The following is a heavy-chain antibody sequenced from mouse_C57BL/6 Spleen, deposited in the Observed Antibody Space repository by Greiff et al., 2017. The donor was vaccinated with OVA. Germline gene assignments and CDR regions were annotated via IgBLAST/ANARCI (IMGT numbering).Heavy chain of an antibody. D-gene: IGHD1-1*01. V-gene: IGHV3-8*01. CDR3: ARWGTTVVEGNFDY. CDR2: ISYSGST. CDR1: GYSITSDY. J-gene: IGHJ2*01. Sequence: EVKVEESGPGLAKPSQTLSLTCSVTGYSITSDYWNWVRKFPGNKLEYMGYISYSGSTYYNPSHKSRISIIRDTSKNQYYLPLNSVTTEDTATYYCARWGTTVVEGNFDYWGQGTTLTVSS.